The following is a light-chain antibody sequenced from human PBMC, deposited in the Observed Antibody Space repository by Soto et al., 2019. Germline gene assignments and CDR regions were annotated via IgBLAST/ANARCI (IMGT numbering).Light chain of an antibody. CDR2: DVS. CDR3: QQRSNWPRT. CDR1: QSVGSY. Sequence: EIVVTQSPATLSLSPGERATLSCRASQSVGSYLAWYQQKPGQAPRLLIYDVSNRATGIPARFSGSGSGTDFTLTISSLEPEDFAVYYCQQRSNWPRTFGQGTKVEIK. J-gene: IGKJ1*01. V-gene: IGKV3-11*01.